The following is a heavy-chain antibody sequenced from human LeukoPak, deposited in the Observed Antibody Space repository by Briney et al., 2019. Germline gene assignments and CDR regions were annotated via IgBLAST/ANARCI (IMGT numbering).Heavy chain of an antibody. CDR1: GGSISSGGYS. Sequence: SETLSLTCAVSGGSISSGGYSWSWIRQPPGKGLEWIGYIYHSGSTYYNPSLKSRVTISVDRSKNQFSLKLSSVTAADTAVYYCARDRGGAIDYWGQGTLVTVSS. D-gene: IGHD3-16*01. CDR2: IYHSGST. CDR3: ARDRGGAIDY. V-gene: IGHV4-30-2*01. J-gene: IGHJ4*02.